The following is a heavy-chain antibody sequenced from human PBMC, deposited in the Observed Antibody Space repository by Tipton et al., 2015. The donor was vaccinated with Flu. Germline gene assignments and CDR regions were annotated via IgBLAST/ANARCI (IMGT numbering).Heavy chain of an antibody. J-gene: IGHJ4*02. D-gene: IGHD3-10*02. Sequence: TLSLTCSVSGDFIDSRHLWGWIRQPPGQGLQWIGNVHRSGNAYYNSSLQSRLTISVDTSKNQFSLRLSSVTAADTAVYYCARHTGDSVRGVVDYWGQGTLVTVSS. CDR3: ARHTGDSVRGVVDY. V-gene: IGHV4-38-2*01. CDR2: VHRSGNA. CDR1: GDFIDSRHL.